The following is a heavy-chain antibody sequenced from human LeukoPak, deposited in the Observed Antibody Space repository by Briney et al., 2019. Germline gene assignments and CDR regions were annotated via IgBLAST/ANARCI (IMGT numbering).Heavy chain of an antibody. J-gene: IGHJ5*02. D-gene: IGHD3-10*01. Sequence: ASVKVSCKASGYTFTSYDINWVRQVTGQGLEWMGWMNPNSGNTGYAQKFQGRVTMTRNTSISTAYMELSSLRSEDTAVYYCARSPSRDYGSGSSWFDPWGQGTLVTVSS. CDR1: GYTFTSYD. CDR2: MNPNSGNT. CDR3: ARSPSRDYGSGSSWFDP. V-gene: IGHV1-8*01.